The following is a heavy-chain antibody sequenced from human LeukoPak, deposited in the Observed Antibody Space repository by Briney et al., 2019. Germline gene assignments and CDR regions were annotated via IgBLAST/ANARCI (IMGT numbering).Heavy chain of an antibody. J-gene: IGHJ4*02. CDR2: MNPNSGNT. V-gene: IGHV1-8*01. CDR1: GYTFTSYD. CDR3: ARDSGERGSGSYLIAY. D-gene: IGHD3-10*01. Sequence: ASVKVSCKASGYTFTSYDINWVRQAPGQGLEWMGWMNPNSGNTGYAQKFQGRVTMTRNTSISTAYMELSRLRSDDTAVYYCARDSGERGSGSYLIAYWGQGTLVTVSS.